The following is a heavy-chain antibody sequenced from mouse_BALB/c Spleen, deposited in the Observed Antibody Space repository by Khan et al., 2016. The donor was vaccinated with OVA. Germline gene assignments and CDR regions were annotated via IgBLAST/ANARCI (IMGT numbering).Heavy chain of an antibody. Sequence: EVELVESGPGLVKPSQSLSLTCTVTGYSITSGYGWNWIRQFPGNKLEWMGYISYSGSTNYNPSLKSRISITRDTSKNQFFLQLNSVTTEDTATYYCARTARLKYWGQGTTLTVSS. V-gene: IGHV3-2*02. J-gene: IGHJ2*01. CDR3: ARTARLKY. CDR2: ISYSGST. CDR1: GYSITSGYG. D-gene: IGHD1-2*01.